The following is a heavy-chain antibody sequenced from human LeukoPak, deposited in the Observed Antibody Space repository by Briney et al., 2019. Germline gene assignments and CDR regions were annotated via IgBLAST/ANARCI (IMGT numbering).Heavy chain of an antibody. D-gene: IGHD1-14*01. J-gene: IGHJ4*02. CDR3: ARGGDRRGFDY. CDR2: IYDSGTT. V-gene: IGHV4-31*03. CDR1: GDSISNGGFY. Sequence: PSQTLSLTCTVSGDSISNGGFYWSWIRLNPRKGLEWVGYIYDSGTTYYSPALQSRVSISVDTSDNKYSLKLKSLTAADTAVYYCARGGDRRGFDYWGRGTLVTVCS.